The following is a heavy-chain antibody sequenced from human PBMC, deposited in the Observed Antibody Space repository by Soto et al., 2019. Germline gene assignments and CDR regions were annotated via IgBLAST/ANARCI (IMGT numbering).Heavy chain of an antibody. CDR2: IIPIFTRT. J-gene: IGHJ5*02. CDR3: AKDHYPPGSALNWAVNWFDA. CDR1: GGTFSTSS. V-gene: IGHV1-69*13. Sequence: SVKVSCKASGGTFSTSSFVWVRQGPGQGLEWMGGIIPIFTRTNFAQKFQGRVTFSADESTRTTYMELRSLTSEDTAVYYCAKDHYPPGSALNWAVNWFDAWGQGTLVTVSS. D-gene: IGHD3-10*01.